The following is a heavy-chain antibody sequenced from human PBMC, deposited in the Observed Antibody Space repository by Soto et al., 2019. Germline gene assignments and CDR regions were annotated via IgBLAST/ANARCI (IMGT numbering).Heavy chain of an antibody. CDR1: GETFNGYF. CDR2: INHSGST. J-gene: IGHJ4*02. CDR3: ARDKITGLFDY. V-gene: IGHV4-34*01. Sequence: PSETTYLTCAVYGETFNGYFWTWFRQPPGTGLEWIGEINHSGSTNYNPSLKSRVTISVDTSKNQFSLKLTSVTAADTAVYYCARDKITGLFDYWGQGTLVTVSS. D-gene: IGHD2-8*02.